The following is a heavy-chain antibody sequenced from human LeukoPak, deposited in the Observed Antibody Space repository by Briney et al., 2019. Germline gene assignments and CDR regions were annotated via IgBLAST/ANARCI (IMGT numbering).Heavy chain of an antibody. CDR3: ARDRISYTIFTFGLDY. J-gene: IGHJ4*02. V-gene: IGHV3-30*03. Sequence: PGGSLRLSCAASGFTFSSYGMHWVRQAPGKGLEWVAVISYDGSNKYYADSVKGRFTISRDNSKNTLYLQMNSLRAEDTAVYYCARDRISYTIFTFGLDYWGQGTLVTVSS. D-gene: IGHD3-9*01. CDR2: ISYDGSNK. CDR1: GFTFSSYG.